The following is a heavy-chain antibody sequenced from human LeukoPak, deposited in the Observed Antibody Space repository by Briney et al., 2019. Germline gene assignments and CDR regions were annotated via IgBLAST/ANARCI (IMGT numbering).Heavy chain of an antibody. D-gene: IGHD6-19*01. J-gene: IGHJ4*02. Sequence: SQTLSLTCGISGDSVSSNNGAWNWIRRSPSRGLEWLGRTYYRSKWYDDYARSLQGRITISPDTSKNQFSLHLYSVTPEDTAVYYCARGVGTSGWYTFDYWGQGTPVTVSS. CDR1: GDSVSSNNGA. V-gene: IGHV6-1*01. CDR3: ARGVGTSGWYTFDY. CDR2: TYYRSKWYD.